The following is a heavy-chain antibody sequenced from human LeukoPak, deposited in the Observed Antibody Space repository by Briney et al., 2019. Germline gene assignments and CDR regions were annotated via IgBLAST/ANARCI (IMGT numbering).Heavy chain of an antibody. V-gene: IGHV1-46*01. Sequence: GASVKVSCKASGYTFTSYYMRWVRQAPGQGLEWMGIINPSGGSTSYAQKFQGRVTMTRDTSTSTVYMELSSLRSEDTAVYYCARGVEMVNWRDAFDIWGQGTMVTVSS. J-gene: IGHJ3*02. CDR2: INPSGGST. CDR3: ARGVEMVNWRDAFDI. CDR1: GYTFTSYY. D-gene: IGHD5-24*01.